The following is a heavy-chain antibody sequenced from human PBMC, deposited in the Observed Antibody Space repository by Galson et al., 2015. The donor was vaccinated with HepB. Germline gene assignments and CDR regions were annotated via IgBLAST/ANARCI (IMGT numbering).Heavy chain of an antibody. J-gene: IGHJ4*02. CDR2: IRSKLFGGTT. D-gene: IGHD5-12*01. CDR1: GFTFGDYA. Sequence: SLRLSCAASGFTFGDYAMSWFRQAPGKGLEWVGFIRSKLFGGTTEYAASVKGRFTISRNDSKSIAYLQLNSLKTEDTAVYFCTRDRGYSGYEPPCYWGQGTLVTVSS. CDR3: TRDRGYSGYEPPCY. V-gene: IGHV3-49*03.